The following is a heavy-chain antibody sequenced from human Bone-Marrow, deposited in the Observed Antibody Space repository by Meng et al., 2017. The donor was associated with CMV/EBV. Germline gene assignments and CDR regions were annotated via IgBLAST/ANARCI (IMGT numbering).Heavy chain of an antibody. Sequence: SETLSLTCTVSGGSISSYYWSWIRQPPGKGLEWIGYIYYSGSTNYNPSLKSRVTISVDTSKNQFSLKLSSVTAADTAVYYCAREGGIAARPYYYYGMDVWGQGTTVIVSS. D-gene: IGHD6-6*01. CDR3: AREGGIAARPYYYYGMDV. CDR2: IYYSGST. J-gene: IGHJ6*02. V-gene: IGHV4-59*01. CDR1: GGSISSYY.